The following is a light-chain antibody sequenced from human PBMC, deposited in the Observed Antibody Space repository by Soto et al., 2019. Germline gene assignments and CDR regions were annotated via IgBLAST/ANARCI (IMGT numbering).Light chain of an antibody. J-gene: IGLJ1*01. V-gene: IGLV2-14*03. CDR3: SSFTSIHTYV. CDR2: EVS. Sequence: QSALTQPASVSGSPGQPITISCTGTSSDVGDYKYVSWYQQYPGKVPKLMIYEVSNRPSGVSNRFSGSKSGNTASLTISGLQGEDEATYYCSSFTSIHTYVFGTGTKVTVL. CDR1: SSDVGDYKY.